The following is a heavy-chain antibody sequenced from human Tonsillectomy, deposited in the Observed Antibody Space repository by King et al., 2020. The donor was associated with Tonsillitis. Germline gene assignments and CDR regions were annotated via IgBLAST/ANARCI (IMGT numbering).Heavy chain of an antibody. CDR1: GWSFSGYY. V-gene: IGHV4-34*01. Sequence: VQLQQWGAGLLKPSETLSLTCAVYGWSFSGYYWSWIRQPPGKGLEWIGEISQSGSTNYNPSLKSRVTKSVDTSKNQFFLKVSSVTAADTAVYYCAREPWPGYSYAYMDVWGKGTTVTVPS. CDR2: ISQSGST. J-gene: IGHJ6*03. D-gene: IGHD5-18*01. CDR3: AREPWPGYSYAYMDV.